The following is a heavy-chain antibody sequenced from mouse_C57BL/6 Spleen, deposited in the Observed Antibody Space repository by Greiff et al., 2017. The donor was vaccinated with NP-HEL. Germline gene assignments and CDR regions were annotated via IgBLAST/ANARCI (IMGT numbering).Heavy chain of an antibody. V-gene: IGHV2-9*02. CDR2: IWAGGST. D-gene: IGHD1-3*01. J-gene: IGHJ2*01. CDR3: ARLEDI. CDR1: GFSLTSYG. Sequence: QVQLKESGPGLVAPSQSLSITCTVSGFSLTSYGVHWVRQPPGKGLEWLGVIWAGGSTNYNSSLMSRLSISKDNSKSQVFLKMNSLQTDDTGMYYCARLEDIWGQGTTLTVSA.